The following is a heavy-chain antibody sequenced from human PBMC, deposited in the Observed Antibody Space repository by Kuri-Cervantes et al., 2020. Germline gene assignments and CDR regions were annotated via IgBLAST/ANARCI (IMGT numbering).Heavy chain of an antibody. J-gene: IGHJ3*01. CDR3: ARDPRQSIGNTGASDL. CDR2: INPNSGGT. V-gene: IGHV1-2*02. CDR1: EYTFTGYY. D-gene: IGHD1/OR15-1a*01. Sequence: ASVKVSCKASEYTFTGYYMHWVRQAPGQGLEWMGWINPNSGGTNYAQKFQGRVTMTRDTSISTAYMELTSLRSDDTAMYYCARDPRQSIGNTGASDLWGQGTMVTVSS.